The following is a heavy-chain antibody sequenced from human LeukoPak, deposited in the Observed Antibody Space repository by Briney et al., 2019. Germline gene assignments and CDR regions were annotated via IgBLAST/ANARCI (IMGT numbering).Heavy chain of an antibody. CDR2: IIPILGIA. CDR1: GGTFSSYA. Sequence: ASVKVSCKASGGTFSSYAISWVRQAPGQGLEWMGRIIPILGIANYAQKFQGRVTITADKSTSTAYMELSSLRSEDTAVYYCARGDYYDSSGPDHRSSYYFDYWGQGTLVTVSS. CDR3: ARGDYYDSSGPDHRSSYYFDY. D-gene: IGHD3-22*01. V-gene: IGHV1-69*04. J-gene: IGHJ4*02.